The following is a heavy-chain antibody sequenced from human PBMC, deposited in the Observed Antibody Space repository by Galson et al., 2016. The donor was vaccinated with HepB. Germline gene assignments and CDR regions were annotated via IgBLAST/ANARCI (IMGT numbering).Heavy chain of an antibody. D-gene: IGHD3-3*01. CDR2: ISSSGNTV. Sequence: SLRLSCAASGFMFSTYEMNWVRQAPGKGLEWVSYISSSGNTVYYADSVKGRFTISRDNAKDSMYLQLNSLRAEDTAVYYCARDPEPFWRGLQRHWYFDLWGRGTLVTVSS. V-gene: IGHV3-48*03. CDR1: GFMFSTYE. J-gene: IGHJ2*01. CDR3: ARDPEPFWRGLQRHWYFDL.